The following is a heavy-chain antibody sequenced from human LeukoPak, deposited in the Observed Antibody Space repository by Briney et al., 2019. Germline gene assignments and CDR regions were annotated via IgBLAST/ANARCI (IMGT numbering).Heavy chain of an antibody. J-gene: IGHJ4*02. V-gene: IGHV3-23*01. CDR3: AKATGPYNCGSALGY. CDR2: MSGSGGTT. Sequence: GGSLRLSCAASGFTFYDYAMSWVRQAPGKGLELVSGMSGSGGTTYYADSLKGRFTISRYNSKNTLYLQMNSLRAEDTAVYYCAKATGPYNCGSALGYWGQGTLVTVS. D-gene: IGHD1-20*01. CDR1: GFTFYDYA.